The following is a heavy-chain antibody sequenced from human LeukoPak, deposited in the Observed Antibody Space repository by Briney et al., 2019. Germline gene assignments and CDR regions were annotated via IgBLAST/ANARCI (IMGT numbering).Heavy chain of an antibody. CDR3: ARGVAWNAFDI. D-gene: IGHD5-12*01. CDR1: GGSISSYY. J-gene: IGHJ3*02. CDR2: IYHTGST. V-gene: IGHV4-59*08. Sequence: SETLSLTCTVSGGSISSYYWSWIRQSPGKGLEWIGYIYHTGSTNYNPSLKSRVTISVDTSKNQFSLKLSSVTAADTAVYYCARGVAWNAFDIWGQGTMVTVSS.